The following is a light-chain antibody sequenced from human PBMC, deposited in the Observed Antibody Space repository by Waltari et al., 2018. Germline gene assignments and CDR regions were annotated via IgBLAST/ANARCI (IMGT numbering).Light chain of an antibody. CDR2: KAS. CDR3: QQYNSNSKT. V-gene: IGKV1-5*03. J-gene: IGKJ1*01. Sequence: DVQMTQSPSTLSASVGDRVTITCRASQSISNWLAWYQQKAGKAPKLLIYKASNLESGVPSSFSGSGSGREFTLTISSLQPEDFATYYCQQYNSNSKTFGQGTKVEIE. CDR1: QSISNW.